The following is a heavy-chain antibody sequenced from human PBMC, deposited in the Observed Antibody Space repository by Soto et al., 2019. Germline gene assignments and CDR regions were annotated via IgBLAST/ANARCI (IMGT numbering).Heavy chain of an antibody. Sequence: SETLSLTCTVSGGSVTSDEDYWTWIRQAPGRGLEWIGYIHSSGSIYYNPSLKSRATMSIDTAGNQFSLKVSSVTVADTAVYYCARDLDGLHDDTSGPFPRPGWGQGTLVTVSS. CDR2: IHSSGSI. V-gene: IGHV4-30-4*01. J-gene: IGHJ1*01. CDR3: ARDLDGLHDDTSGPFPRPG. D-gene: IGHD3-22*01. CDR1: GGSVTSDEDY.